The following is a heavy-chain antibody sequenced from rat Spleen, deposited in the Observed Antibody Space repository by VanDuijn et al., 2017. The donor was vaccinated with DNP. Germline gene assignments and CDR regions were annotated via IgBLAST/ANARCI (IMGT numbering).Heavy chain of an antibody. CDR1: GFSFRDYD. CDR2: ISTSGIRT. CDR3: VSFNWPVP. Sequence: EVQLVESGGGLVQPGRSLKLSCVASGFSFRDYDMAWVRQAPSKGLEWVATISTSGIRTYYPDSVKGRFTISRENAKSTLYLQMDSLRSEDTATYYCVSFNWPVPWGQGTSGTVSS. J-gene: IGHJ4*01. V-gene: IGHV5-25*01. D-gene: IGHD3-6*01.